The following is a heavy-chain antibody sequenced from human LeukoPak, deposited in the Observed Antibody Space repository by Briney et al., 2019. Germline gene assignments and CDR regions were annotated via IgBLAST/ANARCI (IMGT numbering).Heavy chain of an antibody. V-gene: IGHV3-7*03. CDR1: GFTLSNHW. J-gene: IGHJ6*02. CDR2: VNRDGSET. CDR3: ARNNGMDV. Sequence: PGGSLRLSCAASGFTLSNHWMTWVRQGPGRGPEWVANVNRDGSETYYLDSVKGRFTISKDNAKNSLYLQMNSLRAEDTALYHCARNNGMDVWGQGTTVIVSS.